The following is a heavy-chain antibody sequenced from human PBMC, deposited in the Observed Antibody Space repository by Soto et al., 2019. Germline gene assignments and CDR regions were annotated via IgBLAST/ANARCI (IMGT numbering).Heavy chain of an antibody. CDR3: AKSAWLKTYYYDSSGYYSDY. D-gene: IGHD3-22*01. J-gene: IGHJ4*02. CDR2: ISWDGGST. Sequence: GSLRLSCAASGFTFDDYAMHRVRQAPGKGLEWVSLISWDGGSTYYADSVKGRFTISRDNSKNTLYLQMNSLRAEDTAVYYCAKSAWLKTYYYDSSGYYSDYWGQGTLVTVS. V-gene: IGHV3-43D*04. CDR1: GFTFDDYA.